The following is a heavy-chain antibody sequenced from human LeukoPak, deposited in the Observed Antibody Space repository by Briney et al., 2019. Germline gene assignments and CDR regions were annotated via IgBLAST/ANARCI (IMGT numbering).Heavy chain of an antibody. J-gene: IGHJ6*02. CDR2: IYYSGST. CDR3: ARDELRCSSTSCYYYYYYGMDV. V-gene: IGHV4-31*03. CDR1: GGSISSGGYY. Sequence: SETLSLTCTVSGGSISSGGYYWSWIRQHPGKGLEWIGYIYYSGSTYYNPSPKSRVTISVDTSKNQFSLKLSSVTAADTAVYYCARDELRCSSTSCYYYYYYGMDVWGQGTTVTVSS. D-gene: IGHD2-2*01.